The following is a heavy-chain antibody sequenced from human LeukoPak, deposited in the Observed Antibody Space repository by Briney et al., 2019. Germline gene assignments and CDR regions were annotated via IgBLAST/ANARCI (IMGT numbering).Heavy chain of an antibody. V-gene: IGHV3-48*04. CDR2: ISHDSAII. Sequence: GGSLRLSCAASGFTFSSYAMSWVRQAPGKGLEWISYISHDSAIIYYADSVRGRFTMSRDNAKNSLYLQMHSLRAEDTAVYYCARDPRGYCSGGSCYQMGSWFDPWGQGTLVTVSS. J-gene: IGHJ5*02. D-gene: IGHD2-15*01. CDR3: ARDPRGYCSGGSCYQMGSWFDP. CDR1: GFTFSSYA.